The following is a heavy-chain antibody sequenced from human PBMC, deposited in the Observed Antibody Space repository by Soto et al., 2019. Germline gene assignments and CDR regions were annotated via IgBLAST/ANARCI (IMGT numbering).Heavy chain of an antibody. D-gene: IGHD3-3*01. J-gene: IGHJ6*02. CDR3: EAWSSYYTVDV. V-gene: IGHV4-4*07. CDR2: VFDSGNT. Sequence: SETLSLTCSVSGGSISSYSWSWIRQPAGKGLEWIGRVFDSGNTNYNPSLQSRVTMSLDTSKKQFSLKLTSVTAADTAVYYCEAWSSYYTVDVWGQGTTATVSS. CDR1: GGSISSYS.